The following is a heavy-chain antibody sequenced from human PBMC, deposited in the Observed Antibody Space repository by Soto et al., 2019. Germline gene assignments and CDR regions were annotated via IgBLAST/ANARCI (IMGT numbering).Heavy chain of an antibody. Sequence: EVQLVDSGGGLVQPGGSLRLSCAASGFTFSTFSMNWVRQAPGKGLEWISYISTTSATIHYAESVKGRFTISRDNAKNSLYLKMNSLRDEYRAVYYCARDGATTGHWDFWGQGTLVTVSS. J-gene: IGHJ4*02. V-gene: IGHV3-48*02. CDR3: ARDGATTGHWDF. D-gene: IGHD1-26*01. CDR1: GFTFSTFS. CDR2: ISTTSATI.